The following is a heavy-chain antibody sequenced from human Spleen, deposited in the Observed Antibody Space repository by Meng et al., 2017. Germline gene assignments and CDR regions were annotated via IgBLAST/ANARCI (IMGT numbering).Heavy chain of an antibody. CDR2: INPDGSNP. Sequence: EVQLVESGGGLAPPGGSLRLSCAASGFTFTRHWIRWVRQGAGKRLVWVSRINPDGSNPTYADSVKGRFTISRDNAKNTVYLQMNSLRAEDTALYYCTNDRLNHWGQGALVTVSS. J-gene: IGHJ1*01. CDR1: GFTFTRHW. V-gene: IGHV3-74*01. D-gene: IGHD1-1*01. CDR3: TNDRLNH.